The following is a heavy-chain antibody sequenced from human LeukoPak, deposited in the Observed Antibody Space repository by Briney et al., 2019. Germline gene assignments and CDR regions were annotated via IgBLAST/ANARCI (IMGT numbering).Heavy chain of an antibody. Sequence: ASAKVSCRASGYTFTRYYMYWVRQAPGQGLEWMGIINPSGGSATYAQKFQGRVTMTRDTSTNTVYMELSSLRSEDTAVYYCARYNDYVDYWGQGTLVTVSS. CDR1: GYTFTRYY. D-gene: IGHD3-16*01. CDR2: INPSGGSA. J-gene: IGHJ4*02. V-gene: IGHV1-46*01. CDR3: ARYNDYVDY.